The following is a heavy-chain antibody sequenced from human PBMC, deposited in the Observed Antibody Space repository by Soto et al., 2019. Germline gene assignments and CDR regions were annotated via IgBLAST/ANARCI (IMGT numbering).Heavy chain of an antibody. J-gene: IGHJ2*01. D-gene: IGHD2-2*01. V-gene: IGHV3-23*01. CDR2: ISGSGGST. CDR1: GFTFSSYA. CDR3: AKTLKYQLLPWYFDL. Sequence: GGSLRLSCAASGFTFSSYAMSWVRQAPGKGLEWVSAISGSGGSTYYADSVKGRFTISRDNSKNTLYLQMNSLRAEDTAVYYCAKTLKYQLLPWYFDLWGRGTLVTVSS.